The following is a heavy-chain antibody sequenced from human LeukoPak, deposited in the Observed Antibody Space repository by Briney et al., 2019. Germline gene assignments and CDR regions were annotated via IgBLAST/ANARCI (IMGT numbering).Heavy chain of an antibody. Sequence: SVKVSCKSSGGTFSNYAISWVRQAPGQGLEWMGGIIPIFGTANYAQKFQGRVTITADKSTSTAYMELSSLRSEDTAVYYCARDRISGIAVAGTNYYYYYMDVWGKGTTVAVSS. J-gene: IGHJ6*03. V-gene: IGHV1-69*06. CDR2: IIPIFGTA. CDR1: GGTFSNYA. CDR3: ARDRISGIAVAGTNYYYYYMDV. D-gene: IGHD6-19*01.